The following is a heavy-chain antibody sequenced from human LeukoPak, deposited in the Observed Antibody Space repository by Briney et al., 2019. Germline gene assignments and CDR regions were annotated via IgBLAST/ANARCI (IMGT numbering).Heavy chain of an antibody. D-gene: IGHD7-27*01. J-gene: IGHJ3*02. Sequence: PSETLSLTCAVYGGSFSGYYWSWIRQPPGKGLEWIGEINHSGSTNYNPSLKSRVTISVDTSKNQFSLKLSSVTAADTAVYYCARAYWGSRKAPDAFDIWGQGTMVTVSS. V-gene: IGHV4-34*01. CDR3: ARAYWGSRKAPDAFDI. CDR2: INHSGST. CDR1: GGSFSGYY.